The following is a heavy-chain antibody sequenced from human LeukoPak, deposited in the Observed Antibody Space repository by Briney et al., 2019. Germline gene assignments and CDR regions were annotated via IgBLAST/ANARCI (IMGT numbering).Heavy chain of an antibody. D-gene: IGHD3-3*01. V-gene: IGHV1-8*01. CDR1: GYTFTSYD. CDR2: MNPNSGNT. CDR3: ASEAKTPSRFLEWLSHYYGMDV. Sequence: ASVKVSCTASGYTFTSYDINWVRQATGQGLEWMGWMNPNSGNTGYAQKFQGRVTMTRNTSISTAYMELSSLRSEDTAVYYCASEAKTPSRFLEWLSHYYGMDVWGQGTTVTVSS. J-gene: IGHJ6*02.